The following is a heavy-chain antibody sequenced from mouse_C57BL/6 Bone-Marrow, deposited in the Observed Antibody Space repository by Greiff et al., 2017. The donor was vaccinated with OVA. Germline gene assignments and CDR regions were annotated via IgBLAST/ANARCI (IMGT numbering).Heavy chain of an antibody. CDR3: ARERDYFDY. V-gene: IGHV1-69*01. J-gene: IGHJ2*01. Sequence: QVQLQQPGAELVMPGASVKLSCKASGYTFTSYWMHWVKQRPGQGLEWIGEIDPSDSYTNYNQKFKGKSTLTVDKSSSTAYMQRSSLTSEDSAVYYCARERDYFDYWGQGTTLTVSS. CDR1: GYTFTSYW. CDR2: IDPSDSYT.